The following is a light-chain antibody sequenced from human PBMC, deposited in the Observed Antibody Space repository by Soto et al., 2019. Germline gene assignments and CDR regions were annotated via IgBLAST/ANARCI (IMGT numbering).Light chain of an antibody. CDR1: QIINTG. V-gene: IGKV1-5*03. CDR3: QQYEPYSGT. J-gene: IGKJ3*01. CDR2: RAS. Sequence: DIQMTQSPSSLSASVGDRVTITCRASQIINTGLAWYQQKPGKAPKLLIYRASNLVNGVPSRFSGSGSGTEFTLTISSLQPDEFSIYYCQQYEPYSGTFGPGTKVDL.